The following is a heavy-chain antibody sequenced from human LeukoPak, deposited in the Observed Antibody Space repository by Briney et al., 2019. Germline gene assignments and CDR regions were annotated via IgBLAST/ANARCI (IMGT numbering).Heavy chain of an antibody. CDR3: ARANGGGAYYPFDH. Sequence: GASVKVSCKASGYTFTGYYIHWLRQASGQGLEWMAWINPYSGATDSAQTFQGRVTVARDTSTTTAYMELNRLTSDDTAVYYCARANGGGAYYPFDHWGQGTLVTVSS. CDR1: GYTFTGYY. D-gene: IGHD2-21*02. J-gene: IGHJ4*02. V-gene: IGHV1-2*02. CDR2: INPYSGAT.